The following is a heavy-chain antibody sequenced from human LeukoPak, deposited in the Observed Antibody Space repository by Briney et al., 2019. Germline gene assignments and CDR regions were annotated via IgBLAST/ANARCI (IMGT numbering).Heavy chain of an antibody. V-gene: IGHV3-48*03. CDR2: ISSSGSTI. Sequence: PGGSLRLSCAASGFIFSSYEMNWVRQAPGKGLEWVSYISSSGSTIYYVDSVKGRFTISRDNAKNSLYLQMNSLRAEDTAVYYCAGNGVLDAYNFLPNVFDLWAKGTMVPVPS. D-gene: IGHD5-24*01. CDR1: GFIFSSYE. J-gene: IGHJ3*01. CDR3: AGNGVLDAYNFLPNVFDL.